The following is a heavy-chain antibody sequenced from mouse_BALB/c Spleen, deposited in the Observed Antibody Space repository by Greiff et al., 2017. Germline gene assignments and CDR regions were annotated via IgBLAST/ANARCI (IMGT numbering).Heavy chain of an antibody. D-gene: IGHD2-3*01. J-gene: IGHJ2*01. CDR3: VRDGYYGGNYFDY. CDR2: IRSKSNNYAT. V-gene: IGHV10-1*02. Sequence: EVQLVESGGGLVQPKGSLKLSCAASGFTFNTYAMNWVRQAPGKGLEWVARIRSKSNNYATYYADSVKDRFTISRDDSQSMLYLQMNNLKTEDTAMYYCVRDGYYGGNYFDYWGQGTTLTVSS. CDR1: GFTFNTYA.